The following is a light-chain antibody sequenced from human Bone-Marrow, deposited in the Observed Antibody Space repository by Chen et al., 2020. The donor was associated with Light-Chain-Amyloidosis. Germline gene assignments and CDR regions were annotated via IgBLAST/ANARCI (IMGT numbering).Light chain of an antibody. CDR2: DDS. CDR3: QVWDRSSDRPV. CDR1: NIGSKS. Sequence: SYVLTQPYSVSVAPGQTATIACGGNNIGSKSVHWYQQTPGQAPLLVVYDDSDRPSGSPERLSGSNSGNTATLTISRVEAGDEADYYCQVWDRSSDRPVFGGGTKLTVL. J-gene: IGLJ3*02. V-gene: IGLV3-21*02.